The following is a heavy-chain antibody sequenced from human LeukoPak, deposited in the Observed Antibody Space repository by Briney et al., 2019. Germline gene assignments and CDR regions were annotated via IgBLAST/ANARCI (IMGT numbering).Heavy chain of an antibody. Sequence: GSLRLSCAASGFTSSSYWMSWVRQAPGKGLEWVANIKQDGSEKYYVDSVKGRFTISRDNAKNSLYLQMNSLRAEDTAVYYCARDRGSSGWYEFDYWGQGTLVTVSS. V-gene: IGHV3-7*01. J-gene: IGHJ4*02. D-gene: IGHD6-19*01. CDR2: IKQDGSEK. CDR1: GFTSSSYW. CDR3: ARDRGSSGWYEFDY.